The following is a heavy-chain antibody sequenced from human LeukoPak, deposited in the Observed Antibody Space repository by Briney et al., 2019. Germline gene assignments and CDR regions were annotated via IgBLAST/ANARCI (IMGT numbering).Heavy chain of an antibody. CDR3: ARTREWLPSSNFDY. V-gene: IGHV4-34*01. CDR2: INHSGSN. D-gene: IGHD3-3*01. CDR1: GGSFSGYY. Sequence: SETLSLTCAVYGGSFSGYYWSWIRQPPGKGLEWIGEINHSGSNNYNPSLKSRVTISVDTSKNQFSLKLSSVTAADTAVYYCARTREWLPSSNFDYWGQGTLVTVSS. J-gene: IGHJ4*02.